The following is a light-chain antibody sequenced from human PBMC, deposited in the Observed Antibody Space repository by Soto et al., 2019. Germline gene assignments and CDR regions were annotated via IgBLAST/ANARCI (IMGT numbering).Light chain of an antibody. CDR1: QTISSW. CDR3: QQSYSTLLIT. Sequence: DIQMTQCRSTLSGYVGDRVTITCRASQTISSWLAWYQQKPGKAPKLLIYKASTLKSGVPSRFSGSGSGTDFTLTISSLQPEDFATYYCQQSYSTLLITFGQGTRLEN. V-gene: IGKV1-5*03. J-gene: IGKJ5*01. CDR2: KAS.